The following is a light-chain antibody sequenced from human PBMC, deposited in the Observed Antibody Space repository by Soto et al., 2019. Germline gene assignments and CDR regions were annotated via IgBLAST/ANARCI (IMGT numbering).Light chain of an antibody. CDR2: KAS. CDR3: QQYNSYLTWT. CDR1: QSISSW. Sequence: DIQMTQSPSTLSASVGDRVTITCRASQSISSWLAWYQQKPGKAPKLLIYKASSLESGVPSRFSGSGSGTELTLTISSLQPDDFATNYCQQYNSYLTWTFGQGTKVEIK. V-gene: IGKV1-5*03. J-gene: IGKJ1*01.